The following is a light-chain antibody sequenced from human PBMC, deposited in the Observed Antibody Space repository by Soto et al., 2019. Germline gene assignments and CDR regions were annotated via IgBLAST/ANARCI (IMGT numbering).Light chain of an antibody. V-gene: IGLV2-14*01. CDR2: EVT. CDR3: TSYTPKSTWV. Sequence: QSVLTQPASVSGSPGQSITISCTGTTSDIGAYNYVSWYQQHPGKAPKLMIYEVTNRPSGASDRFSGSKSDNTASLTISGLRADDEAGYYCTSYTPKSTWVFGGGIKFAVL. J-gene: IGLJ3*02. CDR1: TSDIGAYNY.